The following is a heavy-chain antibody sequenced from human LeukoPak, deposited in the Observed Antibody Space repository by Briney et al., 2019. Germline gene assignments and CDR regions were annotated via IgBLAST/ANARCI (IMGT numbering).Heavy chain of an antibody. CDR2: IYYSGST. V-gene: IGHV4-59*01. CDR3: ARHGTLGHFDS. Sequence: SETLSLTCTVSGGSISSYYWSWIRQPPGKGLEWIGYIYYSGSTNYNPSLKSRVTISVDTSKNQFSLKLSSVTAADTAVYYCARHGTLGHFDSWGQGTLVTVSS. CDR1: GGSISSYY. J-gene: IGHJ4*02. D-gene: IGHD3-16*01.